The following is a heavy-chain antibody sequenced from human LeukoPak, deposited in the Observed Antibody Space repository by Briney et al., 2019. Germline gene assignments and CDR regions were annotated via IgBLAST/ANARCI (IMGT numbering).Heavy chain of an antibody. CDR2: ISGNGGST. CDR1: GFTFSSYG. V-gene: IGHV3-23*01. CDR3: ARDGYYYDSSGYRGLLDY. J-gene: IGHJ4*02. Sequence: PGGSLRLSCAASGFTFSSYGMSWVRQAPGKGLEWVSAISGNGGSTYYADSVKGRFAISRDTSKNTLYLQMNSLRAEDTAVYYCARDGYYYDSSGYRGLLDYWGQGTLVTVSS. D-gene: IGHD3-22*01.